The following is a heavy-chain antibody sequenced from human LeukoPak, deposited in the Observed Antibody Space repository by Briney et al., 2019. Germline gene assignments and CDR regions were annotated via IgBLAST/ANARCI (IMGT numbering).Heavy chain of an antibody. J-gene: IGHJ5*02. CDR1: GGTFSSYA. V-gene: IGHV1-69*13. CDR3: AREGLAAAGTGWFDP. CDR2: IIPIFGTA. Sequence: ASVKVSCKASGGTFSSYAISWVRQAPGQGLEWMGGIIPIFGTANYAQKFHGRVTITADESTSTAYMELSSLRSEDTAVYYCAREGLAAAGTGWFDPWGQGTLVTVSS. D-gene: IGHD6-13*01.